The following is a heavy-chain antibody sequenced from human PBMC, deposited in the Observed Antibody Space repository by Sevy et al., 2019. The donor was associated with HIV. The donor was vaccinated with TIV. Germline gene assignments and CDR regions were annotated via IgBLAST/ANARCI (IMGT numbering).Heavy chain of an antibody. CDR1: GYTFTSYY. V-gene: IGHV1-46*01. D-gene: IGHD2-15*01. J-gene: IGHJ3*02. CDR3: ARDKKEGVVVAATTYRRHDRCFDI. CDR2: INPSGGST. Sequence: ASVKVSCKASGYTFTSYYMHWVRQAPGQGLEWMGIINPSGGSTSYAQKFQGRVTMTRDTSTGTVYMELSSLRSEDTAVYYCARDKKEGVVVAATTYRRHDRCFDIWGQGTMVTVSS.